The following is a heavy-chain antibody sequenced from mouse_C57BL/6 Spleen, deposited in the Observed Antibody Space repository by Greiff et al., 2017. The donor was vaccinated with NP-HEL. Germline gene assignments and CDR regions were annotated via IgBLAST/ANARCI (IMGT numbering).Heavy chain of an antibody. CDR1: GYTFTDYN. CDR3: ASRIYDGYYSWFAY. V-gene: IGHV1-18*01. CDR2: INPNNGGT. J-gene: IGHJ3*01. Sequence: VQLKESGPELVKPGASVKIPCKASGYTFTDYNMDWVKQSHGKSLEWIGDINPNNGGTIYNQKFKGKATLTVDKSSSTAYMELRSLTSEDTAVYYCASRIYDGYYSWFAYWGQGTLVTVSA. D-gene: IGHD2-3*01.